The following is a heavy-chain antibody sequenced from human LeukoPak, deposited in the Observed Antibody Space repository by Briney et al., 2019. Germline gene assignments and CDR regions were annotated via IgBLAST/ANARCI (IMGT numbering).Heavy chain of an antibody. J-gene: IGHJ4*02. V-gene: IGHV1-2*02. D-gene: IGHD3/OR15-3a*01. Sequence: ASVKVSCKASGYTFTGHYEHWLRQAPGQGLEWMGWINPNTSVTNYAQKFQGRVTLTRDTSISTAYMELSRLRSDDTAIYYRAIVDSRTAYLRYDFWGQGTLVTVSS. CDR2: INPNTSVT. CDR3: AIVDSRTAYLRYDF. CDR1: GYTFTGHY.